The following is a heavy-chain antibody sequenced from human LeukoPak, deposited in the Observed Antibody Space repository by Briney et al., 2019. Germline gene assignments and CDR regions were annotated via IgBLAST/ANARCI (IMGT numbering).Heavy chain of an antibody. CDR3: ASQVREYYYYYMDV. CDR1: GGTFSSYA. J-gene: IGHJ6*03. Sequence: ASVKVSCKASGGTFSSYAISWVRQAPGQGLEWMGGIIPIFGTANYAQKFQGRVTITADESTSTAYMELSSLRSEDTAVYYCASQVREYYYYYMDVWGKGTTVTVSS. V-gene: IGHV1-69*13. D-gene: IGHD1-1*01. CDR2: IIPIFGTA.